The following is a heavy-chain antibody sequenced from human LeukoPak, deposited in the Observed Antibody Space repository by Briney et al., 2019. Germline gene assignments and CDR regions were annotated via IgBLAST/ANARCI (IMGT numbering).Heavy chain of an antibody. J-gene: IGHJ3*02. D-gene: IGHD5-18*01. CDR2: IYYSGST. V-gene: IGHV4-31*03. CDR3: ARARRRGYSLRDAFDI. CDR1: GGSISSGGYY. Sequence: SETLSLTCTVPGGSISSGGYYWSWIRQHPGKGLEWIGYIYYSGSTYYNPSLKSRVTISVDTSKNQFSLKLSSVTAADTAVYYRARARRRGYSLRDAFDIWGQGTMVTVSS.